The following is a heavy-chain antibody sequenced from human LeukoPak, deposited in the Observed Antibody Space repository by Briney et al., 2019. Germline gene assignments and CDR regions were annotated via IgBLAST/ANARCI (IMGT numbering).Heavy chain of an antibody. V-gene: IGHV3-48*03. J-gene: IGHJ4*02. CDR2: ISSSSSGSTI. CDR3: ARTPYGMGSDY. CDR1: GFTFRTYE. Sequence: GGSLRLSCAASGFTFRTYEMNWVRQAPGKGLEWISYISSSSSGSTIYYADSVKVRFTISRDNAKNSLYLQMNSLRAEDTAVYYCARTPYGMGSDYWGQGTLVTVSS. D-gene: IGHD3-10*01.